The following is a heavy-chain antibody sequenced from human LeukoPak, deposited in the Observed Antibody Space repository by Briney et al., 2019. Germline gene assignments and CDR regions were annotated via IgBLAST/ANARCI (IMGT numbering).Heavy chain of an antibody. D-gene: IGHD6-13*01. Sequence: GGSLRLSCAASGFTFSSYAMSWVRQAPGKGLEWVSGISGSGGSTYYADSVKGRFTISRDNAKNSLYLQMNSLRAEDTAVYYCAREISSSWYYFDYWGQGTLVTVSS. J-gene: IGHJ4*02. CDR1: GFTFSSYA. CDR2: ISGSGGST. V-gene: IGHV3-23*01. CDR3: AREISSSWYYFDY.